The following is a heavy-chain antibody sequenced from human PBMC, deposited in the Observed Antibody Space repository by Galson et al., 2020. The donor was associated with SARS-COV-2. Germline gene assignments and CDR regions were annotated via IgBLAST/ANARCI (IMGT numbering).Heavy chain of an antibody. D-gene: IGHD1-7*01. CDR1: GYSFIGHY. V-gene: IGHV1-2*04. CDR3: ARAHDWSYGGLGLDS. Sequence: ASVKVSCKASGYSFIGHYIHWVRQAPGQGLAWMGWINPNSGATRYAQKFQGWVTMTRDTSIGTVDMNLNSLKSDDTAMYYCARAHDWSYGGLGLDSWGQGTMVTVSS. J-gene: IGHJ3*02. CDR2: INPNSGAT.